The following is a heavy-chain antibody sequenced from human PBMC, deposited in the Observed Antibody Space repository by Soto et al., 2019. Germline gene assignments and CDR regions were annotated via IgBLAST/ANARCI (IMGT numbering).Heavy chain of an antibody. Sequence: PGGSLRLSCAASGLTFSSYWMSWVRQAPGKGLEWVANIKQDGSEKYYVDSVKGRFTISRDNAKNSLYLQMNSLRAEDTAVYYCARARSRGYNYGYCLDYWGQGTLVT. CDR2: IKQDGSEK. CDR3: ARARSRGYNYGYCLDY. J-gene: IGHJ4*02. V-gene: IGHV3-7*01. CDR1: GLTFSSYW. D-gene: IGHD5-18*01.